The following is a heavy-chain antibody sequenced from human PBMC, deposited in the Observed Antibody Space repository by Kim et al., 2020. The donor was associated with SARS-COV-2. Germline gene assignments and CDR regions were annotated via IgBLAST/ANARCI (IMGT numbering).Heavy chain of an antibody. CDR3: ARGPVWFGADFDY. J-gene: IGHJ4*02. Sequence: YADSVKGRFTIARDNAKNSLYLQMNSLRDEDTAVYYCARGPVWFGADFDYWGQGTLVTVSS. D-gene: IGHD3-10*01. V-gene: IGHV3-48*02.